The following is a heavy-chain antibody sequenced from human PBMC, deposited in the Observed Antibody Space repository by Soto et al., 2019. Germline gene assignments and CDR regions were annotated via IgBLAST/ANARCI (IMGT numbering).Heavy chain of an antibody. D-gene: IGHD2-21*01. CDR3: ARGNKIDFYYYGMDL. CDR1: GFIFSSYA. CDR2: ISSNGLST. Sequence: PGGSLRLSCAASGFIFSSYAMYWVRQAPGKGLEYVSAISSNGLSTYYADSVKGRFTISRDNSKNTLYLQMGSLRAADMAVYYCARGNKIDFYYYGMDLWGQGTTVTVSS. J-gene: IGHJ6*02. V-gene: IGHV3-64*02.